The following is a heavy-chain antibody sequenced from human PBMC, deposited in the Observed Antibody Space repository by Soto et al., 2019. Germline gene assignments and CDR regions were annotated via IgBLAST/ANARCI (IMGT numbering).Heavy chain of an antibody. D-gene: IGHD3-22*01. CDR3: AARDSSGSYYGMDV. Sequence: ASVKVSCKASGGTFSSYAISWVRQAPGQGLEWMGGIIPIFGTASYAQKFQGRVTITADESTSTAYMELSSLRSEDTAVYYCAARDSSGSYYGMDVWGQGTTVTVSS. CDR2: IIPIFGTA. CDR1: GGTFSSYA. V-gene: IGHV1-69*13. J-gene: IGHJ6*02.